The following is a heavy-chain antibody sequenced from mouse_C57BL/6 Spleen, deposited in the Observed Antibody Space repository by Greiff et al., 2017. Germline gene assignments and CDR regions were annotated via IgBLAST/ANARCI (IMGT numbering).Heavy chain of an antibody. CDR2: INPNNGGT. Sequence: EVQLQQSGPELVKPGASVKISCKASGYTFTDYYMNWVKQSHGKSLEWIGDINPNNGGTSYNQKFKGKATLTVDKSSSTAYMELRSLTSEDSAVYYCARWVRDWYFDVWGTGTTVTVSS. J-gene: IGHJ1*03. CDR3: ARWVRDWYFDV. V-gene: IGHV1-26*01. D-gene: IGHD2-13*01. CDR1: GYTFTDYY.